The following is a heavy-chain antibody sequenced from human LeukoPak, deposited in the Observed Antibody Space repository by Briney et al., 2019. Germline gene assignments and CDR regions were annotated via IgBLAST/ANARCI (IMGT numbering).Heavy chain of an antibody. V-gene: IGHV3-11*04. J-gene: IGHJ3*02. CDR3: ARRVTAMVTAGAFDI. CDR1: GFTSSDYY. CDR2: ISSSGSTI. D-gene: IGHD5-18*01. Sequence: GGSLRLSCAASGFTSSDYYMSWIRQAPGKGLEWVSYISSSGSTIYYADSVKGRFTISRDNAKNSLYLQMNSLRAEDTAVYYCARRVTAMVTAGAFDIWGQGTMVTVSS.